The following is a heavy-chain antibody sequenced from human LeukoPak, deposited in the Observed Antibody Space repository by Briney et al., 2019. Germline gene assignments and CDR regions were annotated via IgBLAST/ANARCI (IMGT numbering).Heavy chain of an antibody. J-gene: IGHJ4*02. V-gene: IGHV4-59*01. Sequence: PSETLSLTCTVSGGSISSYYWSWIRQPPGKGLEWIGYIYYSGSTNYNPSLKSRVTISVDTSKNQFSLKLSSVTAADTAVYYCARGGPQNYYDSSGYYPIDYWGQGTLVTVSS. CDR3: ARGGPQNYYDSSGYYPIDY. D-gene: IGHD3-22*01. CDR2: IYYSGST. CDR1: GGSISSYY.